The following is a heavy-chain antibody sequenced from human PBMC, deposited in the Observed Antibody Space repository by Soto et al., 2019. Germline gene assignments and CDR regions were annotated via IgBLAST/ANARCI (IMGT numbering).Heavy chain of an antibody. CDR1: GFSLTTSRVG. V-gene: IGHV2-5*02. CDR2: IYWDDDK. J-gene: IGHJ4*02. D-gene: IGHD3-3*01. Sequence: QITLKESGPTVVKPTETLTLTCTFSGFSLTTSRVGVGWVRQSPGKAPEWLALIYWDDDKRYSTSLKSRLTITKDTSENQLVLTMANVDPADTATYYCAHRVLRTVFGLVTTTAIYFDFWGQGTPVVVSS. CDR3: AHRVLRTVFGLVTTTAIYFDF.